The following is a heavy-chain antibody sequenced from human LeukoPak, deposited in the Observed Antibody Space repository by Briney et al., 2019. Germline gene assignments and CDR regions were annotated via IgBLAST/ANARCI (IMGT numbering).Heavy chain of an antibody. D-gene: IGHD6-13*01. CDR1: GGSFSGYY. J-gene: IGHJ5*02. V-gene: IGHV4-34*01. CDR3: ARNYHSSSWYKGDWFDP. Sequence: SETLSLTCAGYGGSFSGYYWSWIRQPPGKGLEWIGELNHSGSTNYNPSLKSRVTISIDPSKNQFSLKLSSVTAADTAVYYCARNYHSSSWYKGDWFDPWGQGTLVTVSS. CDR2: LNHSGST.